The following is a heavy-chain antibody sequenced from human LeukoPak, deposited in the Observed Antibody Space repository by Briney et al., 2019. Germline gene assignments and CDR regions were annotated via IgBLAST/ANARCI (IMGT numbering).Heavy chain of an antibody. D-gene: IGHD3-22*01. J-gene: IGHJ4*02. CDR1: GYTFTSYG. CDR2: ISAYNDNT. V-gene: IGHV1-18*01. CDR3: ARGRSSGGLPYEFDY. Sequence: ASVNVSCKASGYTFTSYGISWVRQAPGQGLEWMGWISAYNDNTNYAQKLQGRVTMTTDTSTSTAYMELRSLRSDDTAVYYCARGRSSGGLPYEFDYWGQGTLVTVSS.